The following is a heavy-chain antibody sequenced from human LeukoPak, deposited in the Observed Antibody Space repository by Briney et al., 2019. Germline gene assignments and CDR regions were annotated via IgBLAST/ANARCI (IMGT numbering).Heavy chain of an antibody. CDR3: ARIADQIGDSGYEFDY. V-gene: IGHV4-59*01. CDR1: GGSISSYY. J-gene: IGHJ4*02. D-gene: IGHD5-12*01. CDR2: IYYSGST. Sequence: PSETLSLTCTVSGGSISSYYWSWIRQPPGKGLEWIGYIYYSGSTNYNPSLKSRVTISVDTSKNQFSLKLSSVTAADTAVYYCARIADQIGDSGYEFDYWGQGTLVTVSS.